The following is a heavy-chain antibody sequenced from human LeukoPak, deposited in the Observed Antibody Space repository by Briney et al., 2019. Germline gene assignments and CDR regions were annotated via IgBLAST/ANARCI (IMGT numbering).Heavy chain of an antibody. V-gene: IGHV4-39*07. CDR3: AGERGEEYSSGWYKTNFFDN. J-gene: IGHJ4*02. CDR2: GDYSGGK. D-gene: IGHD6-19*01. CDR1: GDSFSSVTDY. Sequence: SETLSLTCTVSGDSFSSVTDYWAWIRQPPGKGLEWIASGDYSGGKYYNPSLESRVAISTDMSKSQISLKLTSVTGADTAVYYCAGERGEEYSSGWYKTNFFDNWGQGIRVTVSS.